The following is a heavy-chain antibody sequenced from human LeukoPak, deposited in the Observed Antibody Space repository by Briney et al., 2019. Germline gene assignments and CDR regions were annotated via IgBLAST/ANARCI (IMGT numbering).Heavy chain of an antibody. CDR3: AREGVDYYDSSGFIPYY. CDR1: GGTFSSYA. Sequence: SVKVSCKASGGTFSSYAISWVRQAPGQGLEWMGRIIPILGIANYAQKFQGRVTITADKSTSTAYMELSSLRSEDTAVYYCAREGVDYYDSSGFIPYYWGQGTLVTVSS. J-gene: IGHJ4*02. V-gene: IGHV1-69*04. CDR2: IIPILGIA. D-gene: IGHD3-22*01.